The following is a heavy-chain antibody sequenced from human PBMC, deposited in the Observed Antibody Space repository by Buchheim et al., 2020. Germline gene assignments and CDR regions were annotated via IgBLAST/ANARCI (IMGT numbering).Heavy chain of an antibody. CDR1: GFTFSSYW. J-gene: IGHJ5*02. CDR2: IKKDGSEK. CDR3: ARVKVLLWFGEPIDNWFDP. Sequence: EVQLVESGGGLVQPGGSLRLSCAASGFTFSSYWMSWVRQAPGKGLEWVANIKKDGSEKYYVESVKGRFTISRDNAKNSLYMQMNSLRAEDTAVYYCARVKVLLWFGEPIDNWFDPWGQGTL. V-gene: IGHV3-7*01. D-gene: IGHD3-10*01.